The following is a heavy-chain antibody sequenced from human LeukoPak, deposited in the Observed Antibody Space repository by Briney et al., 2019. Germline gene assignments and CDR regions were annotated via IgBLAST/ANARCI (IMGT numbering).Heavy chain of an antibody. D-gene: IGHD2-2*01. Sequence: PAGGSLRLSCAASGFSFSTYAMSWVRQAPGKGLEWLSALSGRGRDTYYADSVKGRFTISREDAKNSLYLQMNSLKAGDTAVYFCVREGVSSTWDNWYFDLWGRGTLVTVSS. CDR3: VREGVSSTWDNWYFDL. V-gene: IGHV3-23*01. CDR1: GFSFSTYA. J-gene: IGHJ2*01. CDR2: LSGRGRDT.